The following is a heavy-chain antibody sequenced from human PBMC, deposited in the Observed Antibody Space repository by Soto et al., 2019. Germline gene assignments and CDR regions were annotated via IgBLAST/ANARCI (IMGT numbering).Heavy chain of an antibody. CDR1: GGSIYPYS. CDR3: ATIVAANDY. Sequence: SQILSLECSVAGGSIYPYSWIWLRQPAGKGLEWIGHIYSSGSANYNPSLKSRVSMSVDTSKNQFSLKLNSVTAADTAVYYCATIVAANDYWGHGALVTVSS. D-gene: IGHD1-26*01. CDR2: IYSSGSA. J-gene: IGHJ4*01. V-gene: IGHV4-4*07.